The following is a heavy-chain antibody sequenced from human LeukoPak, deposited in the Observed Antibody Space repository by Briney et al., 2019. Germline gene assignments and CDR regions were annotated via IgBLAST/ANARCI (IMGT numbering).Heavy chain of an antibody. J-gene: IGHJ4*02. CDR1: GVSITNYY. D-gene: IGHD3-10*01. V-gene: IGHV4-59*01. CDR3: ARGALLWFGAKMEYYFDY. CDR2: IYYNGNT. Sequence: SETLSLTCAVSGVSITNYYWSWIRQSPGKGLEWIGFIYYNGNTNYNPSLKSRVTISVDTSKNQFSLKLTSMTAADTAVYYCARGALLWFGAKMEYYFDYWGQGTLLSVSS.